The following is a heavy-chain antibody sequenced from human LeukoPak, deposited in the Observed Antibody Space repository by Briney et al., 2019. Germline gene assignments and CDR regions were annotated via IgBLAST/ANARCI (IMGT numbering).Heavy chain of an antibody. CDR2: VYYSGSP. D-gene: IGHD1-26*01. V-gene: IGHV4-39*01. CDR3: ASGRGSYYGTFYFDY. CDR1: GGSISSSSYD. Sequence: PSETLSLTCSLSGGSISSSSYDWAWIRQPPGKGLGWFVSVYYSGSPYYNPSLKSRVTIPVDTSKNQFSLKLSSVTAADTAVYYCASGRGSYYGTFYFDYWGQGTLVTVSS. J-gene: IGHJ4*02.